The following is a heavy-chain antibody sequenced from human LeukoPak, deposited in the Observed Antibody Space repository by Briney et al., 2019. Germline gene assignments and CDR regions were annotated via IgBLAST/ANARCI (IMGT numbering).Heavy chain of an antibody. CDR3: ARDRALWTYFDY. CDR2: INPSGGST. V-gene: IGHV1-46*01. J-gene: IGHJ4*02. D-gene: IGHD3-10*01. CDR1: GYTFTSYY. Sequence: ASVEVSCKASGYTFTSYYMHWVRQAPGQGLEWMGIINPSGGSTSYAQKFQGRVTMTRDTSTSTVYMELSSLRSEDTAVYYCARDRALWTYFDYWGQGTLVTVSS.